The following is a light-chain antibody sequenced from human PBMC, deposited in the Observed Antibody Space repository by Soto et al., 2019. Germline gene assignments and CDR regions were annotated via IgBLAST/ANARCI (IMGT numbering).Light chain of an antibody. V-gene: IGKV3-20*01. CDR3: QQYGSSHPLT. CDR2: GAS. J-gene: IGKJ4*01. Sequence: EIVLTQSPGTLSLSPGERATLSCRASQSVSSSYLAWYQQKPGQAPRLLIYGASSRATGIPDRFSGSGSGTDFTLTISRLQPEDFAVYYCQQYGSSHPLTFGGGTKVDIQ. CDR1: QSVSSSY.